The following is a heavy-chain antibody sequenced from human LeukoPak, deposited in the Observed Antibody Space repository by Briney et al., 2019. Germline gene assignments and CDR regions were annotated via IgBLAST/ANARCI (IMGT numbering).Heavy chain of an antibody. CDR1: GFTFSSYG. J-gene: IGHJ4*02. D-gene: IGHD3-22*01. CDR2: IRYDGSNK. V-gene: IGHV3-30*02. Sequence: GGSLRLSCAASGFTFSSYGMHWVRQAPGKGLEWVAFIRYDGSNKYYADSVRGRFTISRDNSKNTLYLQMNSLRAEDTAVYCCAKDYYDSRSNGYWGQGTLVTVSS. CDR3: AKDYYDSRSNGY.